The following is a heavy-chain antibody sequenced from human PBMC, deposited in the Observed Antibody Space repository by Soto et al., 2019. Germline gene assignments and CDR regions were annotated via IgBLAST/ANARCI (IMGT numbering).Heavy chain of an antibody. CDR3: ALHYGSGSNYYYYGMDV. D-gene: IGHD3-10*01. Sequence: QVQLVQSGAEVKKPGSSVKVSCKASGGTFSSYAISWVRQAPGQGLEWMGGIIPIFGTADYAQKFQGRVTITADESTSRAYMELSSLRSEDTAVYYCALHYGSGSNYYYYGMDVWGQGTTVTVSS. J-gene: IGHJ6*02. V-gene: IGHV1-69*12. CDR1: GGTFSSYA. CDR2: IIPIFGTA.